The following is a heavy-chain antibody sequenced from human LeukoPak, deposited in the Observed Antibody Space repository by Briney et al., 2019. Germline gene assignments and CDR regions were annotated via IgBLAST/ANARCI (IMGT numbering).Heavy chain of an antibody. J-gene: IGHJ4*02. CDR2: INPNSGGT. CDR1: GYTFTSYG. CDR3: ARDIDAGEFDY. Sequence: ASVKVSCKASGYTFTSYGISWVRQAPGQGLEWMGWINPNSGGTNYAQKFQGRVTMTRDTSISTAYMELSRLRSDDTAVYYCARDIDAGEFDYWGQGTLVTVSS. V-gene: IGHV1-2*02. D-gene: IGHD7-27*01.